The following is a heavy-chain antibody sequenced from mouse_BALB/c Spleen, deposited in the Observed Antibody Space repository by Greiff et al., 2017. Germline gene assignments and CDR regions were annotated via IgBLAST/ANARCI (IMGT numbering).Heavy chain of an antibody. D-gene: IGHD1-2*01. J-gene: IGHJ4*01. V-gene: IGHV1S135*01. Sequence: EVKLQESGPELVKPGASVKVSCKASGYAFTSYNMYWVKQSHGKSLEWIGYIDPYNGGTSYNQKFKGKATLTVDKSSSTAYMHLNSLTSEDSAVYYCARTFYYGYGNYYAMDYWGQGTSVTVSS. CDR2: IDPYNGGT. CDR3: ARTFYYGYGNYYAMDY. CDR1: GYAFTSYN.